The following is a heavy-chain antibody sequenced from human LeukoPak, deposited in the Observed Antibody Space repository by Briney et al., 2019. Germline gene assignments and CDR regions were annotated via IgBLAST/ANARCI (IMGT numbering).Heavy chain of an antibody. Sequence: SETLSLTCTVSGGSISSGGYYWSWIRQHPGKGLEWIEYVYYSGSTYYNPSLKSRVTISVDTSKNQFSLKLSSVTAADTAVYYCARDRAYWSGYYSPRYYYYGMDVWGQGTTVTVSS. CDR3: ARDRAYWSGYYSPRYYYYGMDV. CDR1: GGSISSGGYY. CDR2: VYYSGST. J-gene: IGHJ6*02. D-gene: IGHD3-3*01. V-gene: IGHV4-31*03.